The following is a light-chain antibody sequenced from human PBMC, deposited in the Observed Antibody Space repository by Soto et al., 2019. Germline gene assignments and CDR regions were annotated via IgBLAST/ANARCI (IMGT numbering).Light chain of an antibody. J-gene: IGKJ4*01. CDR2: GAS. CDR1: QSVSSN. CDR3: QQANSFPFT. Sequence: EIVMTQSPATLSVSPGERATLSCRASQSVSSNLAWYQQKPGQAPRLLIYGASTRATGIPARFSGSGSGTEFTLTISSLQSEDFATYYCQQANSFPFTVGGGTKVEIK. V-gene: IGKV3-15*01.